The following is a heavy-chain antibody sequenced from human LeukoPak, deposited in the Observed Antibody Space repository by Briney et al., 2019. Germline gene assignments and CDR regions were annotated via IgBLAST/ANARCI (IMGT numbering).Heavy chain of an antibody. Sequence: SETLSLTCTVSGGSISSYYWSWIRQPPGKGLGWIGYIYYSGSTNYNPSLKSRVTISVDTSKNQFSLKLSSVTAADTAVYYCARTNHLLFRSLWFDPWGQGTLVTVSS. CDR1: GGSISSYY. CDR2: IYYSGST. D-gene: IGHD2-21*02. J-gene: IGHJ5*02. CDR3: ARTNHLLFRSLWFDP. V-gene: IGHV4-59*01.